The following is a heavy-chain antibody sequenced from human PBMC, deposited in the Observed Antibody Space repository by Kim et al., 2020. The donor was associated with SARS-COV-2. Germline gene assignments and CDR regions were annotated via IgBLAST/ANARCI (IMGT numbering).Heavy chain of an antibody. CDR3: ARACPNGYSYGYCRAFDI. CDR1: GYTFTSYG. J-gene: IGHJ3*02. V-gene: IGHV1-18*01. Sequence: ASVKVSCKASGYTFTSYGISWVRQAPGQGLEWMGWISAYNGNTNYAQKLQGRVTMTTDTSTSTAYMELRSLRSDDTAVYYCARACPNGYSYGYCRAFDIWGQGTMVTVSS. D-gene: IGHD5-18*01. CDR2: ISAYNGNT.